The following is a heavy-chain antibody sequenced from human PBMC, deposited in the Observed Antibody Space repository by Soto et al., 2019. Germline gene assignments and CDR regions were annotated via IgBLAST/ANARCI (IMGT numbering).Heavy chain of an antibody. D-gene: IGHD2-21*02. CDR1: GLTFSSYG. J-gene: IGHJ3*02. Sequence: QVQLVESGRGVVQPGRSLRLSCAATGLTFSSYGMHWVRQAPGKGLEWVAVISYDGSNKYYADSVKGRFTISRDNSKNTLYLQMNSLSAEDTAVYYCAKEEVVTYCGGDCYPDAFDIWGQGTMVTVSS. CDR2: ISYDGSNK. CDR3: AKEEVVTYCGGDCYPDAFDI. V-gene: IGHV3-30*18.